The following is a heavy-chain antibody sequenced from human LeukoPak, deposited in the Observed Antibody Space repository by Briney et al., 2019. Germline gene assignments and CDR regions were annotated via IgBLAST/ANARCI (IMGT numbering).Heavy chain of an antibody. V-gene: IGHV3-30*02. CDR2: IRYDGNNK. J-gene: IGHJ4*02. CDR3: AKVRYCSGVNCYPDDN. D-gene: IGHD2-15*01. Sequence: GGSLRLSCAASGFTFSDYSMHWVRQAPGKGLNWVAFIRYDGNNKYYADSVKGRFTISRDNSKNMLYLEMNRLSTEDTAVYYCAKVRYCSGVNCYPDDNWGQGTLVTVSS. CDR1: GFTFSDYS.